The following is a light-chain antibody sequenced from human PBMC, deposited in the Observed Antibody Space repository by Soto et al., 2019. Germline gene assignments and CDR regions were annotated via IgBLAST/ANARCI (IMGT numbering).Light chain of an antibody. CDR3: QQRYSSPTT. V-gene: IGKV1-39*01. J-gene: IGKJ5*01. CDR2: GVS. Sequence: DIQMTQSPSFLSASVGDRVTITCRASQSIGKHLNWYQQKPGKAPKFLVYGVSKLQSGVPSRFTGSGSGTDFNLTVNDLQPEDFATYYCQQRYSSPTTFGQGTRLENK. CDR1: QSIGKH.